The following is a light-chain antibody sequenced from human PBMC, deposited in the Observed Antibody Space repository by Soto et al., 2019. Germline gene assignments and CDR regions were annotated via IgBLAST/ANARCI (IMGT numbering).Light chain of an antibody. Sequence: QSVLTQPASVSGSPGQSIAISCTGTSSDVGGYNYVSWYQQHPGKAPKLMIYDVTSRPSGVSNRFSGSKSGNTASLTISGLQAEDEADYYCCSYTTSNTFVFGTGTKVTVL. J-gene: IGLJ1*01. CDR2: DVT. CDR1: SSDVGGYNY. V-gene: IGLV2-14*03. CDR3: CSYTTSNTFV.